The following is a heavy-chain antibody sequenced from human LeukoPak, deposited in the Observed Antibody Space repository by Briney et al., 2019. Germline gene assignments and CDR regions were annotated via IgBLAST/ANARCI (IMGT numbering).Heavy chain of an antibody. D-gene: IGHD5-12*01. Sequence: KTSETLSLTCTVSGGSISSYYWSWIRQPPGKGLEWIGYIYYSGSTNYNPSLKSRVTISVDTSKNQFSLKLSSVTAADTAVYYCASLRDGYNLGYFDYWGQGTLVTVSS. J-gene: IGHJ4*02. CDR2: IYYSGST. V-gene: IGHV4-59*12. CDR1: GGSISSYY. CDR3: ASLRDGYNLGYFDY.